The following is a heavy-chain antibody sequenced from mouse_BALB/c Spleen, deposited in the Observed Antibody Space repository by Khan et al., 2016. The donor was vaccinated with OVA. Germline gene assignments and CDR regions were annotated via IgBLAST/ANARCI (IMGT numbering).Heavy chain of an antibody. Sequence: QLEESGPGLVKPSQSQSLTCTVTGYSITSDYAWNWIRQFPGNKLEWMGYISSSGSTNYNPALKSRISITRDTSKNQFFLQLNSVTTEDTATYYCARDGSRYNYAMDYWGQGTSVTVSS. CDR2: ISSSGST. V-gene: IGHV3-2*02. CDR3: ARDGSRYNYAMDY. D-gene: IGHD2-3*01. J-gene: IGHJ4*01. CDR1: GYSITSDYA.